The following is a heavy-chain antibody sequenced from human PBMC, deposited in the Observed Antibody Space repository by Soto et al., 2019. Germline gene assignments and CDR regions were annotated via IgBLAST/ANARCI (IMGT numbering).Heavy chain of an antibody. D-gene: IGHD6-6*01. Sequence: PSDTLSLTCGVYGGSFSDYYWNWIRQPPGKGLEWIGEIHQSGSTNYNPSLKSRVTILVGTSTNQFSLKLSSVTAADTAVYYCARERPDGARLDPWGQGTLVTVSS. CDR1: GGSFSDYY. V-gene: IGHV4-34*01. J-gene: IGHJ5*02. CDR2: IHQSGST. CDR3: ARERPDGARLDP.